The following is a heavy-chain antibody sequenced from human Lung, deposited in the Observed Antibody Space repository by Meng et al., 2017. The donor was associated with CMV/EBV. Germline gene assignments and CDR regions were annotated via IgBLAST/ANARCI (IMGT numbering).Heavy chain of an antibody. CDR1: GGSFSSYA. CDR2: SITILGIA. Sequence: SVXVSXXASGGSFSSYANRWVRQAPGQGLESMGGSITILGIANYAHKFQGRVTITAGKSTNTAYMEVRSLRSEDTPVYYCARARDYNGSGSHGVDIWGQGTMVTVSS. J-gene: IGHJ3*02. V-gene: IGHV1-69*10. D-gene: IGHD3-10*01. CDR3: ARARDYNGSGSHGVDI.